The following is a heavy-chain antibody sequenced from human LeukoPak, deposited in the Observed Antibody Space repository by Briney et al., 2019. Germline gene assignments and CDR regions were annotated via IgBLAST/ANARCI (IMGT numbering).Heavy chain of an antibody. J-gene: IGHJ4*02. D-gene: IGHD4-17*01. CDR1: GGSISSDY. CDR3: ARGYGDYEPFDY. CDR2: IYYSGST. V-gene: IGHV4-59*01. Sequence: SETLSLTCTVSGGSISSDYWSWIRQPPGKGLEWTGYIYYSGSTNYNPSLKSRVTISVDTSKNQFSLKLSSVTAADTAAYYCARGYGDYEPFDYWGQGTLVTVSS.